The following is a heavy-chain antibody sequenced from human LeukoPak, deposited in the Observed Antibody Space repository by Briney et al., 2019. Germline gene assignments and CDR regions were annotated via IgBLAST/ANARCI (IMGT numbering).Heavy chain of an antibody. CDR1: GFTVSDSF. J-gene: IGHJ3*02. CDR3: ARGVEYSGSYYHAFDI. V-gene: IGHV3-53*01. D-gene: IGHD1-26*01. CDR2: IYVAGST. Sequence: GGSLRLSCAASGFTVSDSFMTWVRQAPGKGLEWVSVIYVAGSTYYADSVKGRFTVSRDNSKNTLYLQMNTLRAEDTAVYYRARGVEYSGSYYHAFDIWGQGTLVTVSS.